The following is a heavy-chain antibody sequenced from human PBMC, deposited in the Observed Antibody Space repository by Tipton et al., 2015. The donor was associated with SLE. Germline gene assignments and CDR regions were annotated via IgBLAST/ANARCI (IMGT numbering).Heavy chain of an antibody. CDR1: GGSISSYY. D-gene: IGHD4-17*01. Sequence: TLSLTCTVSGGSISSYYWSWIRQPPGKGLEWSGSIYYSGSTYYNPSLKSRVTISVDTSKNQFSLKLSPVTAADTAVYYCARERGDYGDYFDYWDQGTLVTVSS. J-gene: IGHJ4*02. CDR2: IYYSGST. V-gene: IGHV4-39*02. CDR3: ARERGDYGDYFDY.